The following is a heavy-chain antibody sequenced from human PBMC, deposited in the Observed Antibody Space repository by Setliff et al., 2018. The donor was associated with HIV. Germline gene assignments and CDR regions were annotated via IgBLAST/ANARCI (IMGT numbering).Heavy chain of an antibody. CDR1: GGTFSSYA. CDR2: IIPILGIA. Sequence: ASVKVSCKASGGTFSSYAISWVRQAPGQGLEWMVGIIPILGIANFAQKFQGRVTITADESTSTAYMALSSLRAEDTAVYYCARRHEDGYIDYWGQGTLVTVSS. V-gene: IGHV1-69*10. J-gene: IGHJ4*02. CDR3: ARRHEDGYIDY.